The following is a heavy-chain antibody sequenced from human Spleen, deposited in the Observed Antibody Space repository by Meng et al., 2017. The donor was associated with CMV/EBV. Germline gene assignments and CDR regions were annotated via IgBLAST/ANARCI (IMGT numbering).Heavy chain of an antibody. CDR1: GFTFSSYA. J-gene: IGHJ4*02. V-gene: IGHV3-23*01. D-gene: IGHD6-6*01. Sequence: AASGFTFSSYAMSWVRQAPGKGLEWVSAISGSGGSTHYADSVKGRFTISRDNSKNTLYLQMNSLRAEDTAEYYCAKDKEEYSSSSDYWGQGTLVTVSS. CDR3: AKDKEEYSSSSDY. CDR2: ISGSGGST.